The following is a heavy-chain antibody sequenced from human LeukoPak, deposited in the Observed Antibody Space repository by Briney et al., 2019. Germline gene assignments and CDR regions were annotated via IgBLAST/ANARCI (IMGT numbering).Heavy chain of an antibody. D-gene: IGHD4-23*01. CDR3: AKESTSVVTPFDY. CDR2: IYSGGST. J-gene: IGHJ4*02. CDR1: GFTVSSNY. V-gene: IGHV3-53*01. Sequence: PGGSLRLSCAASGFTVSSNYMSWVRQAPGKGLEWVSVIYSGGSTYYADSVKGRFTISRDNSKNTLYLQMNSLRAEDTAVYYCAKESTSVVTPFDYWGQGTLVTVSS.